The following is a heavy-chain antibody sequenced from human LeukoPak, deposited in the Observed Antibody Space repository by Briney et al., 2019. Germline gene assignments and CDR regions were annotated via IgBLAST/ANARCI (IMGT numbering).Heavy chain of an antibody. CDR2: IYTAGST. J-gene: IGHJ4*02. Sequence: PSETLSLTCTVSGDSISSFYWSWIRQPAGKGLEWIGRIYTAGSTNYHPSIKSRLTMSVDTSKNQFSLKLSSVTAADTAVYYCVRDHDWNDVGLFDYWGQGILVTVSS. CDR3: VRDHDWNDVGLFDY. D-gene: IGHD1-1*01. CDR1: GDSISSFY. V-gene: IGHV4-4*07.